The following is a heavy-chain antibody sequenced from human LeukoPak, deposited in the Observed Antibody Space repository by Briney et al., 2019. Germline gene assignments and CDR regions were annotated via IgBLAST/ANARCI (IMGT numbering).Heavy chain of an antibody. CDR3: AKDSNDYVWGSYRYTGYFDY. D-gene: IGHD3-16*02. J-gene: IGHJ4*02. CDR1: GFTFSSYG. Sequence: GGSLRLSCAASGFTFSSYGMHWVRQAPGKGLEWVAFIRYDGGNKYYADSVKGRFTISRDNSKNTLYLQMNSLRAEDTAVYYCAKDSNDYVWGSYRYTGYFDYWGQGTLVTVSS. V-gene: IGHV3-30*02. CDR2: IRYDGGNK.